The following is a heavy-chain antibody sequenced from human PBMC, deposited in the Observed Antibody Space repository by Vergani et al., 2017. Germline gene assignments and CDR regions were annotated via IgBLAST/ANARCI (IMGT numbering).Heavy chain of an antibody. CDR2: INHSGST. J-gene: IGHJ6*02. CDR3: ARGLVVVAATIYYYYGMDV. Sequence: QVQLQQWGAGLLKPSETLSLTCAVYGGSFSGYYWSWIRQPPGKGLEWIGEINHSGSTNYNPSLKSRVTISVDTSKNQFSLKLSSVTAADTAVYYCARGLVVVAATIYYYYGMDVWGQGTTVTVSS. CDR1: GGSFSGYY. V-gene: IGHV4-34*01. D-gene: IGHD2-15*01.